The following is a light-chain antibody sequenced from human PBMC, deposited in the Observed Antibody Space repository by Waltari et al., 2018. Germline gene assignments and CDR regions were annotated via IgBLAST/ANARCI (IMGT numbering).Light chain of an antibody. V-gene: IGKV3-20*01. CDR2: DAS. Sequence: IVLTQSPGTLSLSPGERATLSCRASQSIASRFLAWYQQKPCQAPRLLMYDASTKATGIPDRYSCSGSGTDFTLTISRLEPDDFAMYDCQHDGSPPRTFGQGTKVEI. CDR3: QHDGSPPRT. J-gene: IGKJ1*01. CDR1: QSIASRF.